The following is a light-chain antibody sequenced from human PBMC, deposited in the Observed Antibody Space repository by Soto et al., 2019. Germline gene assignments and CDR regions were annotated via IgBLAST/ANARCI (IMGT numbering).Light chain of an antibody. Sequence: EILITQSPATLSLSPGERATLSCMASQSVSSNLAWYHQTPGQAPRLLIYVASTRATGIPARFSGSGSGTEFTLTINSLQSEDFAVYYCQQYGNWPLTFGGGTKVDI. CDR1: QSVSSN. CDR2: VAS. J-gene: IGKJ4*01. V-gene: IGKV3-15*01. CDR3: QQYGNWPLT.